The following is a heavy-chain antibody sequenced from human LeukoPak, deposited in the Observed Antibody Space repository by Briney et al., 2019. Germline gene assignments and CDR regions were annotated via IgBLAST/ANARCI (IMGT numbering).Heavy chain of an antibody. CDR3: VRELGYCGGGSCST. Sequence: PGGSLRLSCAASGFTFDDYAMHWVRQAPGKGLEWVSGISWNSGSIGYADSVKGRFTISRDNAKNSLYLQMNSLRAEDTAVYYCVRELGYCGGGSCSTWGQGTLVTVSS. CDR1: GFTFDDYA. J-gene: IGHJ5*02. V-gene: IGHV3-9*01. D-gene: IGHD2-15*01. CDR2: ISWNSGSI.